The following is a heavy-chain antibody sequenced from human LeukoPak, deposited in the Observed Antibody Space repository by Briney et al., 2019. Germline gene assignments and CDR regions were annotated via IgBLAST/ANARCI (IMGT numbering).Heavy chain of an antibody. D-gene: IGHD3-9*01. CDR1: GFTFSSYG. J-gene: IGHJ6*02. V-gene: IGHV3-33*01. CDR2: IWYDGSNK. Sequence: GGSLRLSCAESGFTFSSYGMHWVRQAPGKGLEWVAVIWYDGSNKYYADSVKGRFTISRDNSKNTLYLQMNSLRAEDTAVYYCARETYYDILTGSSGMDVWGQGTTVTVSS. CDR3: ARETYYDILTGSSGMDV.